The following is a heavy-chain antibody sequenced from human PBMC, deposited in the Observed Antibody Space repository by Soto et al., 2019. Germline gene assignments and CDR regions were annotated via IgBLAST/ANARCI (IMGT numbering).Heavy chain of an antibody. CDR1: GGSVSSGSFY. D-gene: IGHD5-18*01. V-gene: IGHV4-61*01. CDR3: AKDSGYNYGYFRWFDP. Sequence: SETLSLTCSVSGGSVSSGSFYWSWIRQPPGKGLEWLTYIYHTGSTNYNPSLTSRLTTSVDTSKNQFSLNLSSVTAADTAIYYCAKDSGYNYGYFRWFDPWGQGTLVTVSS. J-gene: IGHJ5*02. CDR2: IYHTGST.